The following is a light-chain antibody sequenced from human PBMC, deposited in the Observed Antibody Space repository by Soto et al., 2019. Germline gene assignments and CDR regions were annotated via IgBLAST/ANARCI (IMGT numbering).Light chain of an antibody. CDR2: GNS. J-gene: IGLJ2*01. CDR3: QSYDISLSVSVI. CDR1: SSNIGAGYD. V-gene: IGLV1-40*01. Sequence: QSVLTQPPSVSGAPGQRVTISCTGSSSNIGAGYDVQWYQQLPGAAPKLLIFGNSNRPSGVPDRFSGSRSGTSVSLAITGLQAEDEADYFCQSYDISLSVSVIFGGGTKVTVL.